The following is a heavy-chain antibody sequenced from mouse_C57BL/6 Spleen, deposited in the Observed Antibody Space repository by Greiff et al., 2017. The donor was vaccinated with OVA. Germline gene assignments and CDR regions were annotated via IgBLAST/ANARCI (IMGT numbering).Heavy chain of an antibody. V-gene: IGHV5-17*01. CDR2: ISSGSSTI. Sequence: EVNVVESGGGLVKPGGSLKLSCAASGFTFSDYGMHWVRQAPEKGLEWVAYISSGSSTIYYADTVKGRFTISRDNAKNTLFLQMTSLRSEDTAMYYCARRTGTNAMDYWGQGTSVTVSS. CDR1: GFTFSDYG. CDR3: ARRTGTNAMDY. D-gene: IGHD4-1*01. J-gene: IGHJ4*01.